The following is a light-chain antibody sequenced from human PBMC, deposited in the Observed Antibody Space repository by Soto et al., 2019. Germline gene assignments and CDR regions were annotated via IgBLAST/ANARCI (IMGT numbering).Light chain of an antibody. CDR3: CSHAGSFSYV. CDR1: SADIGVYES. CDR2: DVN. V-gene: IGLV2-11*01. Sequence: QSALTQPHSVSGSPGQSVSISCTGTSADIGVYESVSWYRQYPDKAPTFIIYDVNKRPSGVPDRFSGSKSDNTASLTISGLQTEDEADYYCCSHAGSFSYVFGSGTKVTVL. J-gene: IGLJ1*01.